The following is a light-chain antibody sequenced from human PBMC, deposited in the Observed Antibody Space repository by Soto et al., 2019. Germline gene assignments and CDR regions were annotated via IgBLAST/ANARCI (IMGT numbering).Light chain of an antibody. J-gene: IGKJ1*01. Sequence: PWSRSASTGDRFTITCLSSQGISSYLAWYQQKPGEAPKLLIYAASTLQSGVPSRFSGSGSGTDFTLTISCLQSEDFATYYCQQYYSFPWTFGQGTKVDI. CDR1: QGISSY. CDR2: AAS. V-gene: IGKV1-8*01. CDR3: QQYYSFPWT.